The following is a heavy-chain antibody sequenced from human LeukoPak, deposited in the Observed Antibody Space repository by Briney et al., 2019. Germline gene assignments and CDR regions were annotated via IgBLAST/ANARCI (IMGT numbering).Heavy chain of an antibody. CDR3: AKGAAAGTRRGGAAFDI. D-gene: IGHD6-13*01. CDR1: GFTFSSYG. V-gene: IGHV3-30*18. J-gene: IGHJ3*02. Sequence: GGSLRLSCAASGFTFSSYGMHWVRQAPGKGLEWVAVISYDGSNKYYADSVKGRFTISRDNSKNTLYLQMNSLRAEDTAVYYCAKGAAAGTRRGGAAFDIWDQGTMVTVSS. CDR2: ISYDGSNK.